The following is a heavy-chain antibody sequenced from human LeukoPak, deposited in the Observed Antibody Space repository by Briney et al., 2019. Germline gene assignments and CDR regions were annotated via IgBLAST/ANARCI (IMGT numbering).Heavy chain of an antibody. CDR2: MNPNSGNA. V-gene: IGHV1-8*01. Sequence: GASVKVSCKASGYTFTSYDINWVRQATGQGLEWMGWMNPNSGNAGYAQKFQGRVTMTRNTSISTAYMELSSLRSEDTAVYYCARLPHCSSTSCYFRYYYHYYMDVWGKGTTVTVSS. D-gene: IGHD2-2*01. J-gene: IGHJ6*03. CDR1: GYTFTSYD. CDR3: ARLPHCSSTSCYFRYYYHYYMDV.